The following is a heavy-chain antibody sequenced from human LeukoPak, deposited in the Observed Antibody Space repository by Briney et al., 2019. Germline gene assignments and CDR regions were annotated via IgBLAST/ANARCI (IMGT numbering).Heavy chain of an antibody. V-gene: IGHV4-31*03. Sequence: SETLSLTCTVSGGSISSGGDYWSWIRQHPGKGLEWIGYIYYSGSTYYNPSLKSRVTISVDTSKNQFSLKLSSVTAADTAVYYCARVDSSSRFGLGFDPWGQGTLVTVSS. J-gene: IGHJ5*02. D-gene: IGHD6-6*01. CDR1: GGSISSGGDY. CDR3: ARVDSSSRFGLGFDP. CDR2: IYYSGST.